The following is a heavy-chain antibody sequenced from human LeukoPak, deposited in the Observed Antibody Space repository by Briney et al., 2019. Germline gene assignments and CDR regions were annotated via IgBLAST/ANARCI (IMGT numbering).Heavy chain of an antibody. CDR2: INHSGST. Sequence: KPSETLSLTCAVYGGSFSGYYWSWIRQPPGKGLEWIGEINHSGSTNYNPSLKSRVTISVDTSKNQFSLKLSSVTAADTAVYYCAVGAGIAAAGTARNWFDPWGLGTLVTVSS. CDR3: AVGAGIAAAGTARNWFDP. V-gene: IGHV4-34*01. CDR1: GGSFSGYY. J-gene: IGHJ5*02. D-gene: IGHD6-13*01.